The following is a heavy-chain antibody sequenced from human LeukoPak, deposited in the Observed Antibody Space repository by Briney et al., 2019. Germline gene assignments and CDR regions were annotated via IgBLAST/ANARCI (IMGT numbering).Heavy chain of an antibody. V-gene: IGHV3-53*01. CDR1: GLTGSHNY. D-gene: IGHD4-17*01. J-gene: IGHJ5*02. Sequence: GGSLRLSCASSGLTGSHNYVSWVRQAPGKGLEWVSAIHTSGDTCYADSVKGRFAISRDTSKNTLYLQINSLRVEDTAVYYCIVFGDSNHWGQGTLVTVSS. CDR3: IVFGDSNH. CDR2: IHTSGDT.